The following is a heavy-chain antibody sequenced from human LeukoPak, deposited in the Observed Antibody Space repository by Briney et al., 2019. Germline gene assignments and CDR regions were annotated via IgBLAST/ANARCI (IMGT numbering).Heavy chain of an antibody. J-gene: IGHJ2*01. Sequence: ASVKVSCKTSGYIFTAYHMHWVRQAPGQGLEWMGWINPNSGATNYAQELQGRVTMTRDTSISTTYVGLSSLTSDDTAVYYCAIQPWGSGNNWYFDLWGRGTLVTVSS. D-gene: IGHD7-27*01. CDR1: GYIFTAYH. V-gene: IGHV1-2*02. CDR3: AIQPWGSGNNWYFDL. CDR2: INPNSGAT.